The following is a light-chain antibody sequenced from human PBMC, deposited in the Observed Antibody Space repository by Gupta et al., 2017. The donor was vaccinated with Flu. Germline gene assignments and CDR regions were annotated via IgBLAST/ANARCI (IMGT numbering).Light chain of an antibody. CDR3: QQYNNWPQT. J-gene: IGKJ2*01. CDR1: QNVANN. Sequence: GERATLSCRASQNVANNLAWYRHTPGQAPRLVIYAASTRATGFPARFSGSGSGTEFTLTISSLQSEDFAVYYCQQYNNWPQTFGQGTKLEIK. CDR2: AAS. V-gene: IGKV3-15*01.